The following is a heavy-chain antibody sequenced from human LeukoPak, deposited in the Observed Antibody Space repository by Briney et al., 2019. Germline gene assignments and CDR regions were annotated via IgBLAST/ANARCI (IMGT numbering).Heavy chain of an antibody. CDR2: ISYDGSNK. Sequence: GGSLRLSCAASGFTFSSYAMHWVRQAPGKGLEWVAVISYDGSNKYYADSVKGRFTISRDNSKNTLYPQMNSLRAEDTAVYYCASGYSSSWATFDYWGQGTLVTVSS. V-gene: IGHV3-30-3*01. D-gene: IGHD6-13*01. CDR1: GFTFSSYA. J-gene: IGHJ4*02. CDR3: ASGYSSSWATFDY.